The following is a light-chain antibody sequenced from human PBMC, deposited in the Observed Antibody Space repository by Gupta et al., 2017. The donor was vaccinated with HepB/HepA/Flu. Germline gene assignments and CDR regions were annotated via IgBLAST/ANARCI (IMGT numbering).Light chain of an antibody. CDR3: TSFARAYTLVL. J-gene: IGLJ3*02. V-gene: IGLV2-14*01. Sequence: SALTQPASVSGSPGQSITISCTGSSSDVGGYNAVSLYQQYPGKAPELLIYDVSNRLSGVLYRFSGAKCGGTASLTTAGLQPEDVAVYYCTSFARAYTLVLFGGGTKLTVL. CDR2: DVS. CDR1: SSDVGGYNA.